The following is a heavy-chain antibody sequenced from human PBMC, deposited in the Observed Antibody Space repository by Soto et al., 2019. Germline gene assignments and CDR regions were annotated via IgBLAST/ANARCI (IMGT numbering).Heavy chain of an antibody. CDR1: GFSFSINGVA. CDR2: IYWDDDQ. Sequence: QITLKESGPPLVKPTQTLTLTCTFSGFSFSINGVAVGWIRQPPGQALEWLALIYWDDDQRYNPSLKNRLTITKDPSRNQVVLTMTNMDPVDTATYYCAHKRDVSRGFKYWCQGTLVTVSS. V-gene: IGHV2-5*02. J-gene: IGHJ4*02. CDR3: AHKRDVSRGFKY. D-gene: IGHD3-10*01.